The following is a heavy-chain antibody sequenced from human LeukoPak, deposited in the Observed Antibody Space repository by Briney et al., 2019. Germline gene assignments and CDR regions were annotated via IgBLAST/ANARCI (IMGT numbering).Heavy chain of an antibody. V-gene: IGHV3-23*01. CDR1: GFTFSSYG. CDR3: GRGRLYASGTYYVFDY. Sequence: GGPLRLSCAASGFTFSSYGMSWVRQTPGKGLEWVSSISGNAGTTYYADSVKGRFTISRDNSRNTLYLQMNSLRDEDTAVYYCGRGRLYASGTYYVFDYWGRGTLVTVSS. J-gene: IGHJ4*02. D-gene: IGHD3-10*01. CDR2: ISGNAGTT.